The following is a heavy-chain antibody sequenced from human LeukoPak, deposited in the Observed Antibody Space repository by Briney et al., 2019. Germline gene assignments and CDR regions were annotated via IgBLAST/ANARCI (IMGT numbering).Heavy chain of an antibody. V-gene: IGHV3-30-3*01. CDR3: ASPRTTYWSNTSCGVGFDY. CDR1: GFTFSSYA. CDR2: ISSDGSNT. Sequence: GGSLRLSCAASGFTFSSYAMHWVRQAPGKGLEWVAFISSDGSNTYYADSVKGRLTIYRDNSKNTLYLQMNSVRAEDTAVYYCASPRTTYWSNTSCGVGFDYWGQGTQVTVSS. D-gene: IGHD2-2*01. J-gene: IGHJ4*02.